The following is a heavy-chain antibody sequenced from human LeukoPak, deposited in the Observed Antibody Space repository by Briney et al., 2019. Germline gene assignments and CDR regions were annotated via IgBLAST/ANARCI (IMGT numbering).Heavy chain of an antibody. J-gene: IGHJ2*01. V-gene: IGHV4-4*07. D-gene: IGHD2-2*02. Sequence: SETLSLTCTVSGGSISSYYWSWIRQPAGKGLEWIGRIYTSGSTNYNPSLKSRVTMSVDTSKNQFSLKLSSVTAADTAVYYCARSIVVVPAAIDSWYFDLWGRGTLVTVSS. CDR2: IYTSGST. CDR1: GGSISSYY. CDR3: ARSIVVVPAAIDSWYFDL.